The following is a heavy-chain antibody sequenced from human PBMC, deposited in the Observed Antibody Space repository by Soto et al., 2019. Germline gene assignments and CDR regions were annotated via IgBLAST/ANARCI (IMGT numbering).Heavy chain of an antibody. CDR3: ARSIVVVTALDY. V-gene: IGHV1-3*01. Sequence: HVQLVQSGAEVKKPGASVKVSCKASGYTFTSYAMHWVRQAPGQRLEWRVWINAGNGNTKYSQKFQGRVTITRDTSASTAYMELSSLRSEDTAVYYCARSIVVVTALDYWGQGTLVTVSS. CDR1: GYTFTSYA. D-gene: IGHD2-21*02. J-gene: IGHJ4*02. CDR2: INAGNGNT.